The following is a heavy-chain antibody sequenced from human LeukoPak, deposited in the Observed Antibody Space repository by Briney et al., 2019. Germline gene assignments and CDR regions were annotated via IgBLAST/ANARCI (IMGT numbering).Heavy chain of an antibody. CDR3: AQGYSSGWYPN. CDR1: GFSVSTYG. V-gene: IGHV3-23*01. D-gene: IGHD6-19*01. J-gene: IGHJ4*02. Sequence: GGSLRLSCAVSGFSVSTYGMSWVRLAPGKGLERISAISVDGETTWYADSVKGRFFISRDNSRNTLYLQMNSLRAEDTAVYYCAQGYSSGWYPNWGQGSLVSVSS. CDR2: ISVDGETT.